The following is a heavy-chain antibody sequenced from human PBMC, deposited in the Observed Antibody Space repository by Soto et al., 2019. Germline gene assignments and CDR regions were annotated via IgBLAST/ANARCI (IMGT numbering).Heavy chain of an antibody. CDR1: GFTFSSYC. CDR3: ARVSIAGLY. Sequence: GGSLRLSCAASGFTFSSYCMSWVRQAPGKGLEWVANIKQDGSEKYYVDSVKGRFTISRDNAKNSLYLQMNSLRAEDTAVYYCARVSIAGLYWGQGTLVTVSS. D-gene: IGHD6-13*01. CDR2: IKQDGSEK. J-gene: IGHJ4*02. V-gene: IGHV3-7*01.